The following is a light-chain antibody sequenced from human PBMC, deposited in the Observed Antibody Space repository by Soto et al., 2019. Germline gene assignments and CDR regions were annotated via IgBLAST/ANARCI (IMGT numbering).Light chain of an antibody. J-gene: IGKJ5*01. V-gene: IGKV3-20*01. CDR1: QSVSSSY. CDR3: QLYGISPH. CDR2: GAS. Sequence: EIVLTQSPGTLSLSPGERATLSCRASQSVSSSYLAWYQQKPGQAPRLLISGASRRATGIPDRFSGAGSGTDFTLTISRLEPEDFAVYYCQLYGISPHFGQGTRLEIK.